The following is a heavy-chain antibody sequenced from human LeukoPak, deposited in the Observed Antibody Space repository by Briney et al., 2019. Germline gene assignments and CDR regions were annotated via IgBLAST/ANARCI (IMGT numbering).Heavy chain of an antibody. J-gene: IGHJ4*02. CDR2: INHSGYT. D-gene: IGHD4-17*01. CDR3: TRMTTGHDY. V-gene: IGHV4-34*01. Sequence: SETLSLTCAVSGVSFDDYYWAWVRQTPGKGLEWIGEINHSGYTNDSLSLKSRVTLSIDTSRKQFSLNLGSVTVADAGTYYCTRMTTGHDYWGQGTLVTVSS. CDR1: GVSFDDYY.